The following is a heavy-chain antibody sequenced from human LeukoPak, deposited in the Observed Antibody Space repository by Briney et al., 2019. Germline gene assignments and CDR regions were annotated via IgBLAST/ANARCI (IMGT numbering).Heavy chain of an antibody. CDR3: AYQKFCGGDCYSANYYYYMDV. V-gene: IGHV4-4*07. Sequence: SETLSLTCTVSGGSISSYYWSWIRQPAGKGLEWIGRIYTSGSTNYNPSLKSRVTMSVDTSKNQFSLKLSSVTAADTAVYYCAYQKFCGGDCYSANYYYYMDVWGKGTTVTVSS. CDR1: GGSISSYY. CDR2: IYTSGST. J-gene: IGHJ6*03. D-gene: IGHD2-21*02.